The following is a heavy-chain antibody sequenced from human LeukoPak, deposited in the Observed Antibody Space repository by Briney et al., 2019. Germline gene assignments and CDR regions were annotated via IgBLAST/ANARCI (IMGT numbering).Heavy chain of an antibody. CDR3: ARDIEGTSFSRYDY. CDR1: GYTFTSYG. D-gene: IGHD2-2*01. J-gene: IGHJ4*02. Sequence: ASVKVSCKASGYTFTSYGISWVRQAPGQVLAWMGWISAYNGNTNYAQKLQGRVTMTTDTYTSTAYMELRSLRSDDTAVYYCARDIEGTSFSRYDYWGQGTLVTVSS. CDR2: ISAYNGNT. V-gene: IGHV1-18*01.